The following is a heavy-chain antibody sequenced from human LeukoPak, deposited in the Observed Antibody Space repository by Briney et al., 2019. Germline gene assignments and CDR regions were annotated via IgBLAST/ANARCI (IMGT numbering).Heavy chain of an antibody. J-gene: IGHJ4*02. D-gene: IGHD3-10*01. CDR1: GFTFNKYW. V-gene: IGHV3-7*01. CDR2: INQDDSQI. CDR3: ARGYYYSGTYYSSFFDY. Sequence: GGSLRLSCAASGFTFNKYWLTWVRQAPGKGLEWVANINQDDSQIYYLESVEGRFTITRDNARNSLHLQMNSLRAEDTAIYYCARGYYYSGTYYSSFFDYWGQGTLVTVSS.